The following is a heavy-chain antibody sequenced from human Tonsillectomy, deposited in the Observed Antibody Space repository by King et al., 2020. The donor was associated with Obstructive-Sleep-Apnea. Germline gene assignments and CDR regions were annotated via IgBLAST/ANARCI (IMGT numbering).Heavy chain of an antibody. D-gene: IGHD2-2*02. CDR3: ASWGKAAIAPDY. Sequence: EQLVQSGAEVKKPGESLRISCKGSGYSFTSYWINWVRQMPGKGLEWMGRIDPSDSYINYSPSFQGHVTISADKSISTAYLQWSSLKASDTAMYYCASWGKAAIAPDYWGQGTLVTVSS. J-gene: IGHJ4*02. CDR1: GYSFTSYW. CDR2: IDPSDSYI. V-gene: IGHV5-10-1*01.